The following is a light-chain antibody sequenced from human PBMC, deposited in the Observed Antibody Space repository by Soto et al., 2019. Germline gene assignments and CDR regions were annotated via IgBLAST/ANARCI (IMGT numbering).Light chain of an antibody. CDR3: GADHGSGSNFVSYVV. V-gene: IGLV9-49*01. CDR2: VGTGGIVG. Sequence: QAVVTQPPSASASLGASVTLTCTLSSGYSNYKVDWYQQRPGKGPRFVMRVGTGGIVGSKGDGIPDRFSVLGSGLNRYLTIKNIQEEDESDYHCGADHGSGSNFVSYVVFGGGTKVTVL. CDR1: SGYSNYK. J-gene: IGLJ2*01.